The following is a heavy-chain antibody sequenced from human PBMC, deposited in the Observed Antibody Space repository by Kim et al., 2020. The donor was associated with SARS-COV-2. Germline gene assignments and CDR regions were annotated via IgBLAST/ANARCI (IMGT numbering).Heavy chain of an antibody. V-gene: IGHV3-23*01. CDR2: I. CDR3: AKAPLWFGDFGY. D-gene: IGHD3-10*01. Sequence: IYYPDSVKGRFTISRDNSNNTLYLQMNSLRVEDTAVYYCAKAPLWFGDFGYWGQGALVTVSS. J-gene: IGHJ4*02.